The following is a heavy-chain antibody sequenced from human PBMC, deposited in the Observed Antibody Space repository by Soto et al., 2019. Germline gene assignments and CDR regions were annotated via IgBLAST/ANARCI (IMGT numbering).Heavy chain of an antibody. CDR1: GGSISSSSYY. J-gene: IGHJ3*02. V-gene: IGHV4-39*01. CDR2: IYYSGST. D-gene: IGHD3-10*01. CDR3: ASEFGRPIDAFAI. Sequence: SETLSLTCTVSGGSISSSSYYWGWIRQPPGKGLEWIGSIYYSGSTYYNPSLKSRVTISVDTSKNQFSLKLSSVTAADTAVYYCASEFGRPIDAFAIWGQGTMVTVSS.